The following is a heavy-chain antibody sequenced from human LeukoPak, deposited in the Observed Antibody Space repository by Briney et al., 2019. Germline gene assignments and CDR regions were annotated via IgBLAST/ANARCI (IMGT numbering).Heavy chain of an antibody. CDR1: GGSISSSSHY. D-gene: IGHD2-15*01. J-gene: IGHJ4*02. CDR2: IYYSGNT. Sequence: PSETLSLTCTVSGGSISSSSHYWGWIRQPPGKGLEWIGNIYYSGNTYYNPSLKSRVTLSVDTSKNQFSLKLSSVTAADTAVYYCARHDNIVVVVAALAFDCWGQGTLVTVSS. V-gene: IGHV4-39*01. CDR3: ARHDNIVVVVAALAFDC.